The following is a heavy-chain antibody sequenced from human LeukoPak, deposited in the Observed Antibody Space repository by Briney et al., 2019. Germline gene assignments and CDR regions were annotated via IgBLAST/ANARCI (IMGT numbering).Heavy chain of an antibody. CDR3: SGGYNMVF. V-gene: IGHV3-7*01. D-gene: IGHD2-15*01. Sequence: GGSLRLSCAASGLTFVSSCMPWVRQAPGKGLEWVANIKEDGNEKHYVDSVKGRFTVAIDNAKNSLFLQMNSLRAEDAAIYYCSGGYNMVFWGRGTTVSVSS. CDR2: IKEDGNEK. CDR1: GLTFVSSC. J-gene: IGHJ6*03.